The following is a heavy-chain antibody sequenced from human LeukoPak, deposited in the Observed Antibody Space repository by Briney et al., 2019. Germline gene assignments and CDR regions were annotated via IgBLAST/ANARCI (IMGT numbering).Heavy chain of an antibody. CDR1: GGTFSSYA. CDR3: ARGGRAAAGTVQYYFDY. D-gene: IGHD6-13*01. V-gene: IGHV1-69*13. Sequence: SVKVSCKASGGTFSSYAISWVRQAPGQGLEWMGGIIPIFGTANYAQKFQGRVTITADESTSTAYMELGSLRPEDTAVYYCARGGRAAAGTVQYYFDYWGQGTLVTVSS. CDR2: IIPIFGTA. J-gene: IGHJ4*02.